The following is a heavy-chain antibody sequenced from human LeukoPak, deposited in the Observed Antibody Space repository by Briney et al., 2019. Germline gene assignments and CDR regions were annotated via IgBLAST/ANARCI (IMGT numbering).Heavy chain of an antibody. D-gene: IGHD5-12*01. Sequence: ASVKVSCKASGYTFTGFDINWVRQASGQGLEWMGWINPNSGNTGFTQKFQGRVTVTRSTSISTAYMELSSLTSDDTAVYYCARTSTGTRGGYDVWGQGTLVTVSS. J-gene: IGHJ4*02. CDR3: ARTSTGTRGGYDV. V-gene: IGHV1-8*01. CDR2: INPNSGNT. CDR1: GYTFTGFD.